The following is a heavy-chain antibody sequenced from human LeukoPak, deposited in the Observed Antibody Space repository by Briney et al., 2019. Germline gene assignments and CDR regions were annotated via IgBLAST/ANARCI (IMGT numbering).Heavy chain of an antibody. J-gene: IGHJ4*02. CDR3: ARAHPSPLRSIYPMD. Sequence: PSETLSLTCTVSDDSITMYYWTWIRQPPGKGLEWIGYIYYSGSTNYNPSLKSRVTISVDTSKNQFSLKLSSVTAADTAVYYCARAHPSPLRSIYPMDWGQGTLVTVSS. CDR1: DDSITMYY. D-gene: IGHD2-8*01. CDR2: IYYSGST. V-gene: IGHV4-59*01.